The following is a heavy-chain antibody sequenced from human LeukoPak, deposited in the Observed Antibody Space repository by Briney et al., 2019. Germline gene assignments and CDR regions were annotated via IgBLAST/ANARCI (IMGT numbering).Heavy chain of an antibody. J-gene: IGHJ3*02. CDR3: ASSVRAVIQGAFDI. CDR2: IYYSGST. V-gene: IGHV4-39*01. D-gene: IGHD3-10*01. Sequence: PSETLSLTCTVSGGSISSSSYYWGWIRQPPGKGLEWIGSIYYSGSTYYNPSLKSRVTISVDTSKNQFSLKLSSVTAADTAVYYCASSVRAVIQGAFDIWGQGTMVTVSS. CDR1: GGSISSSSYY.